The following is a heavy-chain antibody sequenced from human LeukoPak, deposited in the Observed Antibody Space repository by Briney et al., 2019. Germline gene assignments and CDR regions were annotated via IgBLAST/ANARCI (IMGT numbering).Heavy chain of an antibody. D-gene: IGHD3-10*01. Sequence: ASVKVSCKASGGTFSSYAISWVRQAPGQGLEWMGGFIPLFGTANYTQKFQGRLTITTDESAKTVYMELSSLRSDDTAVYFCAREGSLTSSIGPYNWFDPWGQGTLVTVSS. J-gene: IGHJ5*02. CDR1: GGTFSSYA. V-gene: IGHV1-69*05. CDR3: AREGSLTSSIGPYNWFDP. CDR2: FIPLFGTA.